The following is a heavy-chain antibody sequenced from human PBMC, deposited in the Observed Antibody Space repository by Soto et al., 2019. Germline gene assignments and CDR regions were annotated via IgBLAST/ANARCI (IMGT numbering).Heavy chain of an antibody. J-gene: IGHJ6*02. D-gene: IGHD3-3*01. CDR2: ISYDGSNK. V-gene: IGHV3-30*18. Sequence: GGSLRLSCAASGFTFSSYGMHWVRQAPGKGLEWVAVISYDGSNKYYADSVKGRFTISRDNSKNTLYLQMNSLRAEDTAVYYCAKDIQRSWSGYDYYYYYGMDVWGQGTTVTVSS. CDR1: GFTFSSYG. CDR3: AKDIQRSWSGYDYYYYYGMDV.